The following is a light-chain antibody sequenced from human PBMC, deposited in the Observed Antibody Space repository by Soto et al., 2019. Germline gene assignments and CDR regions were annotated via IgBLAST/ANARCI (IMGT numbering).Light chain of an antibody. CDR1: QSVSSN. Sequence: EIVMTQSPATLSVSPGERATLSCRASQSVSSNLAWYQQKPGQAPRLLIYGASTRATGIPARFSGSGSGTEFTLTISSLQSEDFEVYYCQQYNNWPRTTFGQGTKLEIK. CDR2: GAS. CDR3: QQYNNWPRTT. J-gene: IGKJ2*01. V-gene: IGKV3-15*01.